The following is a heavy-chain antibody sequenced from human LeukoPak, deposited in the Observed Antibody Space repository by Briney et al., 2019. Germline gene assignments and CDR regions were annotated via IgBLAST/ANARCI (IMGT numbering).Heavy chain of an antibody. CDR3: ASQPTGYSSGWYNY. V-gene: IGHV4-59*08. D-gene: IGHD6-19*01. J-gene: IGHJ4*02. CDR1: GGSISSYY. CDR2: IYYSGST. Sequence: SETLSLTCTVSGGSISSYYWSWIRQPPGKGLEWIGYIYYSGSTNYNPSLKSRVTISVDTSKNQFSLKLSSVTAADTAVYYCASQPTGYSSGWYNYWGQETLVTVSS.